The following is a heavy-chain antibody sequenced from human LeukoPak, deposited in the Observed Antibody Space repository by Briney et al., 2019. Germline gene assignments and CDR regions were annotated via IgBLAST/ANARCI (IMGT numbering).Heavy chain of an antibody. Sequence: PSETLSLTCTVSGGSINNYYWSWIRQPPGKGLEWIGYIYYSGTTNYNPSLKSRVTISVDTSKNQFSLKVNSVTAADTAVYYCARHRPYCSGGSCYSWSSYYYYYYMDVWGKGTTVTISS. CDR2: IYYSGTT. CDR1: GGSINNYY. J-gene: IGHJ6*03. V-gene: IGHV4-59*01. CDR3: ARHRPYCSGGSCYSWSSYYYYYYMDV. D-gene: IGHD2-15*01.